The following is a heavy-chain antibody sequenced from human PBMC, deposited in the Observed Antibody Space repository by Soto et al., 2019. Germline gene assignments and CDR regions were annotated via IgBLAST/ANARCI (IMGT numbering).Heavy chain of an antibody. V-gene: IGHV3-23*01. CDR3: ARASDYGDYWPFDY. Sequence: PGGSLRLSCAASGFTFSSYAMSWVRQAPGKGLEWVSAISGSGGSTYYADSVKGRFTISRDNAKNSLYLQMNSLRAEDTAVYYCARASDYGDYWPFDYWGQGTLVTVSS. J-gene: IGHJ4*02. CDR2: ISGSGGST. CDR1: GFTFSSYA. D-gene: IGHD4-17*01.